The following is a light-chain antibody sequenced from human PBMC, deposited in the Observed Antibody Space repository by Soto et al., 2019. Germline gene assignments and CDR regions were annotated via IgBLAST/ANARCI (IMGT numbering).Light chain of an antibody. CDR3: CSFAGSSTVV. J-gene: IGLJ2*01. CDR2: DAS. V-gene: IGLV2-23*01. Sequence: QSALTQPASVSGSPGQSITISCTGTSSDVGSYNLVSWYQQHPGKAPKLMIYDASKRPSGVSNRFSGSRSGNTASLTISGLQAEDEADYYCCSFAGSSTVVFGGGTKLTVL. CDR1: SSDVGSYNL.